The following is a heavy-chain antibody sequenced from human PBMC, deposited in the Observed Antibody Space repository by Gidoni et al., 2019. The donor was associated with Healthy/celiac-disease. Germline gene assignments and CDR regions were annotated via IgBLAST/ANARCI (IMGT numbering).Heavy chain of an antibody. Sequence: EVQLFASGGGLVQPGGSLRLSCPAPGFTSSSYAMSWVRQAPGKGLVWVSAISGSGGSTYYADSVKGRFTNSRDNSKNTLYLQMNSLRAEDTAVYYCAKQNVWGPMPYWGQGTLVTVSS. V-gene: IGHV3-23*01. D-gene: IGHD3-16*01. CDR3: AKQNVWGPMPY. CDR1: GFTSSSYA. J-gene: IGHJ4*02. CDR2: ISGSGGST.